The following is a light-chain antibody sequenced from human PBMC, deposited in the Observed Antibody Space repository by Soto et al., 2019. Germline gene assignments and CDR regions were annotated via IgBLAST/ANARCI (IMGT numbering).Light chain of an antibody. CDR3: SSYTSSSTLYV. CDR1: SSDVGGYNY. J-gene: IGLJ1*01. V-gene: IGLV2-14*01. Sequence: QAVLTQPASVSGSPGQSITISCTGTSSDVGGYNYVSWYQQHPGKAPKLMIYDVSNRPSGVSNRFSGSKSGNTASLTNYGPPAEDEAWYYCSSYTSSSTLYVFGTGTKVTVL. CDR2: DVS.